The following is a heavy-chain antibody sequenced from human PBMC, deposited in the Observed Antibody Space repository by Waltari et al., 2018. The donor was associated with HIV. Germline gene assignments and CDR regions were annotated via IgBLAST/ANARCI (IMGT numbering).Heavy chain of an antibody. V-gene: IGHV3-73*02. CDR1: GFSFSDTA. CDR3: SVGSPDYWYFDL. J-gene: IGHJ2*01. Sequence: QLVESGGALVPPGGALKISCTASGFSFSDTALHWVRQAPGKKPRWVGRIPPRRNNYVSIYTCSVEGRYNISRHDSDNTTFLHLTKLKFEDTAIYYCSVGSPDYWYFDLWGRGTRVTVSS. D-gene: IGHD6-19*01. CDR2: IPPRRNNYVS.